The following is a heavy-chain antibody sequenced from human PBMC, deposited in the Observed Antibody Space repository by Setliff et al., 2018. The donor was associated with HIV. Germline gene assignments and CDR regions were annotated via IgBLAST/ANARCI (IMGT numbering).Heavy chain of an antibody. V-gene: IGHV4-38-2*02. CDR3: ARQAWHSGRNGYFVDY. CDR2: IYQTGSI. CDR1: SYSISNGYY. D-gene: IGHD3-22*01. Sequence: PSETLSLTCSVSSYSISNGYYWGWFRQSPGKGLEWIATIYQTGSIYYNPSLQNRVTLLLDMSKNQFSLKLSSATAADTAVYYCARQAWHSGRNGYFVDYWGQGMLVTVSS. J-gene: IGHJ4*02.